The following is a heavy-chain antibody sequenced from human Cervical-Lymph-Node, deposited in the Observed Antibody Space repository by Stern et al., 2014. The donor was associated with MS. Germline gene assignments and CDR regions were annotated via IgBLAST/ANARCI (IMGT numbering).Heavy chain of an antibody. CDR2: AYYSGNT. Sequence: QVQLQESGPGLVKPSQTLSLTCTVSGGSISSDDSYWSWIRQPPGKGLEWIGYAYYSGNTYYNPSLRSRLIISVDTSKNQFSLKLISVTAADTAVYYCARDRSYYSFDYWGQGTLVTVSS. V-gene: IGHV4-30-4*01. CDR1: GGSISSDDSY. CDR3: ARDRSYYSFDY. D-gene: IGHD2/OR15-2a*01. J-gene: IGHJ4*02.